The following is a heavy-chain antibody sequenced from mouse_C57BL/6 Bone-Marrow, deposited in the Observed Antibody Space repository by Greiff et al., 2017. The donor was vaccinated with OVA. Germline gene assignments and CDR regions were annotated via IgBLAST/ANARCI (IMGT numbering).Heavy chain of an antibody. Sequence: QVQLKQPGAELVRPGSSVKLSCKASGYTFTSYWMDWVKQRPGQGLEWIGNIYPSDSDTHYNQKFKDKATLTVDKSSSTAYMQLSSLTSEDSAVYDCARSSSNYHYFDYWGQGTTLTVSS. J-gene: IGHJ2*01. CDR1: GYTFTSYW. CDR3: ARSSSNYHYFDY. V-gene: IGHV1-61*01. CDR2: IYPSDSDT. D-gene: IGHD2-5*01.